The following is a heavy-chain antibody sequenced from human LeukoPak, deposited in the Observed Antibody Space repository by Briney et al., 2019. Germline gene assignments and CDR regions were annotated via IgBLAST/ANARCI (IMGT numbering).Heavy chain of an antibody. Sequence: PSETLSLTCTVSGGSISSSNYYWSWIRQPPGKGLEWIGYIYYSGSTNYNPSLKSRVTISVDTSKNQFSLKLSSVTAADTAVYYCARHEVSNYRDAFDIWGQGTMVTVSS. J-gene: IGHJ3*02. CDR2: IYYSGST. CDR1: GGSISSSNYY. D-gene: IGHD1-7*01. CDR3: ARHEVSNYRDAFDI. V-gene: IGHV4-61*05.